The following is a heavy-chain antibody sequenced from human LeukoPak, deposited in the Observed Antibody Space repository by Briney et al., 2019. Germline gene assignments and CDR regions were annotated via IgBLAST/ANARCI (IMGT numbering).Heavy chain of an antibody. D-gene: IGHD3-10*02. V-gene: IGHV3-20*04. CDR3: ARDMLLEDAFDI. Sequence: GGSLRLSCEVSGFTFDDHAINWVRQAPGKGLEWVANINWKGRSTGYGGSVKGRFTISRDNTKNSVFLQMHSLRGDGTALPYCARDMLLEDAFDIWGQGTIVIVSS. CDR1: GFTFDDHA. J-gene: IGHJ3*02. CDR2: INWKGRST.